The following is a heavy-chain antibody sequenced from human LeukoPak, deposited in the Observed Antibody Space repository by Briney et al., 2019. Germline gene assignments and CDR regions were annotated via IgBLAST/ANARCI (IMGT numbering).Heavy chain of an antibody. CDR3: AKDVATTQPYYFDY. V-gene: IGHV3-48*02. J-gene: IGHJ4*02. D-gene: IGHD5-12*01. CDR1: GFTFSNYV. CDR2: INHNGEMI. Sequence: GGSLRLSCAASGFTFSNYVMSWVRQAPGKGLEWVSYINHNGEMIFYPDFVKGRFTISRDNAKNSLYLQMNSLRDEDTAVYYCAKDVATTQPYYFDYWGQGTLVTVSS.